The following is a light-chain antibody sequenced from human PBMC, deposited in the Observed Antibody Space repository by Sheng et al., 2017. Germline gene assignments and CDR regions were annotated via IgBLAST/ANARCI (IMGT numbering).Light chain of an antibody. CDR3: GTWYSSLRVYV. Sequence: QSVLTQSPSVSAASGQKVTISCTESSSNIGNNFISWFQQLPGTAPKLLIYDNDKRPSGIPDRFSGSKSGTSATLVITGLQTGDEADYYCGTWYSSLRVYVFGTGTKVTVL. J-gene: IGLJ1*01. CDR2: DND. CDR1: SSNIGNNF. V-gene: IGLV1-51*01.